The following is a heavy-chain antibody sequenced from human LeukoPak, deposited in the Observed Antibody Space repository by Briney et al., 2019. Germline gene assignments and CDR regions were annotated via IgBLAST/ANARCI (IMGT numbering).Heavy chain of an antibody. CDR1: GYSNSSGYY. J-gene: IGHJ4*02. CDR2: IYHSGST. Sequence: SETLSLTCTVSGYSNSSGYYWGWIRQPPGKGLEWIGSIYHSGSTYYNPSLKSRVTISVDTSKNQFSLKLSSVTAADTAVYYCAEYCSSTSPACFWGQGTLVTVSS. D-gene: IGHD2-2*01. V-gene: IGHV4-38-2*02. CDR3: AEYCSSTSPACF.